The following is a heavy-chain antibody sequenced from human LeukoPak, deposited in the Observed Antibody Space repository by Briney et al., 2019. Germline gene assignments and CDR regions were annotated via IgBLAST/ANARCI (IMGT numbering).Heavy chain of an antibody. D-gene: IGHD3-3*01. CDR2: IYTSGST. Sequence: SETLSLTCTVSGGSISSYYWSWIRQPAGKGLEWIGRIYTSGSTNYNPSLKSRVTMSVDTSKNQFSLKPSSVTAADTAVYYCARDVAYYDFWSGYQVAFFDYWGQGTLVTVSS. J-gene: IGHJ4*02. V-gene: IGHV4-4*07. CDR1: GGSISSYY. CDR3: ARDVAYYDFWSGYQVAFFDY.